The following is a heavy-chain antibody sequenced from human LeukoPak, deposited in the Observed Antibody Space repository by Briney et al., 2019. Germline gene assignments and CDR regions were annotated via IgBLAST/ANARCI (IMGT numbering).Heavy chain of an antibody. V-gene: IGHV4-39*01. CDR3: VISNSAWHGLGY. J-gene: IGHJ4*02. Sequence: PSETLSLTCTVSGGSISSSSYYWGWIRQPPGKGLEWIGSMYYSGTTYYNPSLKSRVTISQGTSKNQFSLKVKSVTEADTAVYYCVISNSAWHGLGYWGQGTQVTVSS. CDR1: GGSISSSSYY. D-gene: IGHD6-19*01. CDR2: MYYSGTT.